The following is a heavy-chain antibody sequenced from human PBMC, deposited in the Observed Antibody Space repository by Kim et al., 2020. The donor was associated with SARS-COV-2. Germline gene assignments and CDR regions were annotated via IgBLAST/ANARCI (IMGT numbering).Heavy chain of an antibody. CDR2: IYYSGST. CDR3: ARLAYYDFWSGYYSWRYFQH. J-gene: IGHJ1*01. CDR1: GGSISSSSYY. V-gene: IGHV4-39*01. D-gene: IGHD3-3*01. Sequence: SETLSLTCTVSGGSISSSSYYWGWIRQPPGKGLEWIGSIYYSGSTYYNPSLKSRVTISVDTSKNQFSLKLSSVTAADTAVYYCARLAYYDFWSGYYSWRYFQHWGQGTLVTVSS.